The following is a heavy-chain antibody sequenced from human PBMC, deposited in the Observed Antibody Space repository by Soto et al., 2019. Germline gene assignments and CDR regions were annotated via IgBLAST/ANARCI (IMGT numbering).Heavy chain of an antibody. J-gene: IGHJ4*02. V-gene: IGHV1-18*01. CDR2: INPSDGNR. CDR3: ARDRLRGYDSSGFYS. Sequence: GTSVKLSCEACGDRFRFYGINWVRQAPGQGLEWMGWINPSDGNRNFAQKFEDRVTMTTATSTNTVFLELRSLKSDDTAIYYCARDRLRGYDSSGFYSWGQGTMVTVSS. CDR1: GDRFRFYG. D-gene: IGHD3-22*01.